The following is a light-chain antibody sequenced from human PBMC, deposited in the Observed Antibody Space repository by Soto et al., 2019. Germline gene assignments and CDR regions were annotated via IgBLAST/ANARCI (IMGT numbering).Light chain of an antibody. V-gene: IGKV3-15*01. J-gene: IGKJ1*01. CDR2: GAS. Sequence: EVVMTQSPATLSVSPGQRVTLSCRASHSVSSSLAWYQQKPGQAPRLLISGASTRAAGVPARFSGSGSGTDFTLTISSLQSEDFAVYYCQHYNTWPWTFGQGTKVDI. CDR3: QHYNTWPWT. CDR1: HSVSSS.